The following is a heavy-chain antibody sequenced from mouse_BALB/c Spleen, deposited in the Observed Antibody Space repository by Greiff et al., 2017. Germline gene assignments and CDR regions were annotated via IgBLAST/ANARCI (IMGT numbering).Heavy chain of an antibody. J-gene: IGHJ4*01. CDR1: GYTFTSYY. CDR3: ARWDGGYYAMDY. V-gene: IGHV1S56*01. CDR2: IYPGNVNT. Sequence: QVQLQQSGPELVKPGASVRISCKASGYTFTSYYIHWVQQRPGQGLEWIGWIYPGNVNTKYNEKLKGKATLTADKSSSTAYMQLSSLTSEDSAVYFCARWDGGYYAMDYWGQGTPVTVSA. D-gene: IGHD2-3*01.